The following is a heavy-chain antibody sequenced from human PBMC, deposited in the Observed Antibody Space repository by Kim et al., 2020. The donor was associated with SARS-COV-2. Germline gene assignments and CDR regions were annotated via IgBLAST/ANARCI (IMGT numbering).Heavy chain of an antibody. CDR1: GYSFTSYW. V-gene: IGHV5-51*01. CDR2: IYPGDSDT. CDR3: ARQVSRTYSEDYGMDV. Sequence: GESLKISCKGSGYSFTSYWIGWVRQMPGKGLEWMGIIYPGDSDTRYSPSFQGQVTISADKSISTAYLQWSSLKASDTAMYYCARQVSRTYSEDYGMDVWGQGTTVTVSS. D-gene: IGHD5-18*01. J-gene: IGHJ6*02.